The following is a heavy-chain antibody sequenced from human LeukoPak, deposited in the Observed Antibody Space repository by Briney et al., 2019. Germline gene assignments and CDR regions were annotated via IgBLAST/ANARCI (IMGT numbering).Heavy chain of an antibody. J-gene: IGHJ4*02. V-gene: IGHV5-51*01. CDR3: ARRGYGGKHFDY. CDR2: IYPDDSDT. D-gene: IGHD4-23*01. Sequence: GESLKISCQTSGYSFTSYWITWVRQMPGKGLEWMGIIYPDDSDTTYSPSFQGQVTISADKSINTAYLQWSSLKASDTAMYYCARRGYGGKHFDYWGQGTLATVSS. CDR1: GYSFTSYW.